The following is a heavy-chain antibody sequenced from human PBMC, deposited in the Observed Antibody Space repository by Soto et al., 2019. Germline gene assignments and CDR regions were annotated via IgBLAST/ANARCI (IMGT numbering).Heavy chain of an antibody. V-gene: IGHV4-59*01. J-gene: IGHJ4*02. CDR2: LYYGRSA. CDR3: ALRSMAVVPEY. Sequence: QVQLQESGPGLVKPSETLSLTCAVSGDSISSYYCMWIRQPPGKGLESIGYLYYGRSANYNPSLMSRVTWSVATSTNQCSLTLSSMTAADTAVYSCALRSMAVVPEYWGQGTLVTVSS. CDR1: GDSISSYY. D-gene: IGHD3-22*01.